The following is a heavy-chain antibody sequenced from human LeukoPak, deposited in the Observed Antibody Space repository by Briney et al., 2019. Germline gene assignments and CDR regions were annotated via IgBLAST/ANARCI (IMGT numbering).Heavy chain of an antibody. CDR3: AKGFTYYDFWSGYSDYYYCMDV. CDR1: GFPFHNYW. D-gene: IGHD3-3*01. Sequence: PGGSLRLSCVASGFPFHNYWMTWVRQAPGKGLEWVSAISGSGGSTYYADSVKGRFTISRDNSKNTLYLQMNSLRAEDTAVYYCAKGFTYYDFWSGYSDYYYCMDVWGKGTTVTVSS. V-gene: IGHV3-23*01. CDR2: ISGSGGST. J-gene: IGHJ6*03.